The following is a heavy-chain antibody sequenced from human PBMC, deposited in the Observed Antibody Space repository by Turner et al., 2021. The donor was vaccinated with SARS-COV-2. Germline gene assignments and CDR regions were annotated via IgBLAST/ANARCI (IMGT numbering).Heavy chain of an antibody. V-gene: IGHV4-34*01. CDR3: ARGRPVDMISPNYNWFDP. J-gene: IGHJ5*02. CDR1: CGSFSGYY. D-gene: IGHD3-16*01. CDR2: LNHSGST. Sequence: QVQLQQWGAGLLKPSETLSLTCAVYCGSFSGYYWSRIRQPPGKGLEYIGELNHSGSTNNNPSLKSRVTISVDTSKNQFSLKLSSVTAADTAVYYCARGRPVDMISPNYNWFDPWGQGTLVTVSS.